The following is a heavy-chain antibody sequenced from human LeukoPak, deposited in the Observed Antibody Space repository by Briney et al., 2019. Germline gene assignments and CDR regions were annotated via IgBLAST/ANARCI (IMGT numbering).Heavy chain of an antibody. CDR2: IPYDGSNE. Sequence: PGRSLRLSCAASGFTFSRYTMHWVRQAPGKGLEWVAVIPYDGSNEYYADSVKGRFTISRDNSKNTLYFQMNSLRAEDSAVYYCASGGLFGGLLGAFDIWGQGTMVTVSS. CDR3: ASGGLFGGLLGAFDI. J-gene: IGHJ3*02. V-gene: IGHV3-30*14. CDR1: GFTFSRYT. D-gene: IGHD3-10*02.